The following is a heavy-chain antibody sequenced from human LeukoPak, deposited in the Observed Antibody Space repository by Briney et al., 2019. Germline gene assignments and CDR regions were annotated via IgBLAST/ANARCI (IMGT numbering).Heavy chain of an antibody. CDR3: ARGICTNGVCYRDGGYYYYMDV. CDR1: GGSISSYY. D-gene: IGHD2-8*01. Sequence: SETLSLTCTVSGGSISSYYWSWIRQPAGKGLEWIGRIYTSGSTNYNPSLKSRVTMSVDTSKNQFSLKLSSVTAADTAVYYCARGICTNGVCYRDGGYYYYMDVWGKGTTVTVSS. J-gene: IGHJ6*03. CDR2: IYTSGST. V-gene: IGHV4-4*07.